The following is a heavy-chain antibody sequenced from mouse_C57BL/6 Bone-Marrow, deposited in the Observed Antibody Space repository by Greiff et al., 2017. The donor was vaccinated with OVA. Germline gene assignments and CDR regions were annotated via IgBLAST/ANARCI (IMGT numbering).Heavy chain of an antibody. CDR1: GYTFTSYW. CDR3: AKIRNWADWYFDG. D-gene: IGHD4-1*01. J-gene: IGHJ1*03. CDR2: IDPSDSYT. Sequence: QVQLQQPGAELVKPGASVKLSCKASGYTFTSYWMQWVKQRPGQGLEWIGEIDPSDSYTNYNQKFKGKATLTVDTSSSTAYMQLSSLTSEDSAVYYCAKIRNWADWYFDGWGTGTTVTVSS. V-gene: IGHV1-50*01.